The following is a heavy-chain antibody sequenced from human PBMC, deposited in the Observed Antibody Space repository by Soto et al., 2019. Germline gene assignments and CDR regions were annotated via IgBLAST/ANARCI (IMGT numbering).Heavy chain of an antibody. J-gene: IGHJ6*02. CDR2: ISSSSSTI. Sequence: GGSLRLSCAASGFTFSSYSMNWVRQAPGKGLEWVSYISSSSSTIYYADSVKGGFTISRDNAKNSLYLQMNSLRDEDTAVYYCARSELLWFGEFNTNYYYGMDVWGQGTTVTVSS. V-gene: IGHV3-48*02. CDR1: GFTFSSYS. D-gene: IGHD3-10*01. CDR3: ARSELLWFGEFNTNYYYGMDV.